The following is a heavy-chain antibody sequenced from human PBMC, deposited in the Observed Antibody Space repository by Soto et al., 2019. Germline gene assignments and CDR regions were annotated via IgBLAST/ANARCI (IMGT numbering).Heavy chain of an antibody. D-gene: IGHD3-10*01. CDR3: ARSYYTSGSYSAFDY. Sequence: ASVQVSCQASGYTFLSYGLTWVRQAPGQGLEWMGWITAYNGNTNYAQKLQGRVTMTTDTSTSTAYMELRSLRSDDTAVYYCARSYYTSGSYSAFDYWGQGTLVTVSS. CDR1: GYTFLSYG. J-gene: IGHJ4*02. V-gene: IGHV1-18*01. CDR2: ITAYNGNT.